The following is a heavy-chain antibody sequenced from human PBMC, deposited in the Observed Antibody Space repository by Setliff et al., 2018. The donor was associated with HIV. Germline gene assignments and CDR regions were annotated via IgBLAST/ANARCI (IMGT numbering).Heavy chain of an antibody. CDR3: AREGDGIDF. CDR1: GGSISSAGYY. D-gene: IGHD2-21*02. V-gene: IGHV4-61*02. Sequence: SETLSLTCTVSGGSISSAGYYWSWIRQPAGKGLEWIGRIYTSGSTNYNPSLKSRVTISVDTSKNQISLKLTAVTAADSAVYYCAREGDGIDFWGQGTLVTVSS. CDR2: IYTSGST. J-gene: IGHJ4*02.